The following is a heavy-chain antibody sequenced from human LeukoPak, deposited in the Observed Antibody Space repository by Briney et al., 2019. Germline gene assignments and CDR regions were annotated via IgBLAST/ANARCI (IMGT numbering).Heavy chain of an antibody. Sequence: GGSLRLSCTASGFTFGDYAMSWVRQAPGKGLGWVGFIRSKAYGGTTEYAASVKGRFTISRDDSKSIAYLQMNSLKTEDTAVYYCTRDRGRFLEWLGYYYYYMDVWGKGTTVTVSS. D-gene: IGHD3-3*01. CDR1: GFTFGDYA. V-gene: IGHV3-49*04. CDR2: IRSKAYGGTT. J-gene: IGHJ6*03. CDR3: TRDRGRFLEWLGYYYYYMDV.